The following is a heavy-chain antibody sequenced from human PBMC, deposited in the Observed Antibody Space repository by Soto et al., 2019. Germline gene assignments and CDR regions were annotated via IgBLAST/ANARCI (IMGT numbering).Heavy chain of an antibody. J-gene: IGHJ5*02. V-gene: IGHV4-4*07. Sequence: SETLSLSCTVSGASISGFYWSWIRKSAGKGLEWIGRIYATGTTDYNPSLKSRVMMSVDTSKKQFSLKLRSATAADTAVYYCVRDGTKTLRDWFDPWGQGISVTVS. CDR2: IYATGTT. CDR1: GASISGFY. CDR3: VRDGTKTLRDWFDP. D-gene: IGHD1-1*01.